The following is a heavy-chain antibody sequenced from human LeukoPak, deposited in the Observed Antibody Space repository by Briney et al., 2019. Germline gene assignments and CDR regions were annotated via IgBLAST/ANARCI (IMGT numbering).Heavy chain of an antibody. J-gene: IGHJ3*02. V-gene: IGHV4-34*01. CDR3: ARSVITFGGVIAQNAFDI. Sequence: SETLSLTCAVYGGSFSGYYWSWIRQPPGKGLEWIGEINHSGSTNYNPSLKSRVTISVDTSKNQFSLRLSSVTAADTAVYYCARSVITFGGVIAQNAFDIWGQGTMVTVSS. CDR2: INHSGST. CDR1: GGSFSGYY. D-gene: IGHD3-16*02.